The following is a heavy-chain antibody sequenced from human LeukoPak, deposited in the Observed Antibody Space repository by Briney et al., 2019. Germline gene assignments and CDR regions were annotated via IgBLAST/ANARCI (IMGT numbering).Heavy chain of an antibody. CDR3: ARGVSLLWYSSSWTYFDY. V-gene: IGHV4-39*07. J-gene: IGHJ4*02. CDR1: GGSISSSSYY. CDR2: IYYSGST. Sequence: SETLSLTCTVSGGSISSSSYYWGWIRQPPGKGLEWIGSIYYSGSTYYNPSLKSRVTISVDTSKNQFSLKLSSVTAADTAVYYCARGVSLLWYSSSWTYFDYWGQGTLVTVSS. D-gene: IGHD6-13*01.